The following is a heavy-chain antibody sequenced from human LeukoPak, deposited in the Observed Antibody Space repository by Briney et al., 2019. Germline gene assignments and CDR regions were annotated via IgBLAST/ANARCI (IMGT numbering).Heavy chain of an antibody. CDR1: GFAFSSYG. Sequence: GGSLRLSCAASGFAFSSYGMHWVRQAPGKGLEWVAVIWYDGSNKYYADSVKGRFTISRDNSKNTLYLQMNSLRAEDTAVYYCAKDASAVISWGQGTLVTVSS. CDR3: AKDASAVIS. CDR2: IWYDGSNK. D-gene: IGHD3-16*02. J-gene: IGHJ4*02. V-gene: IGHV3-30*02.